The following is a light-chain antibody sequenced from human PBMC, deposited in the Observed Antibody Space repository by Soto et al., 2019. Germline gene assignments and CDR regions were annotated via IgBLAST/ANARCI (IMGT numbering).Light chain of an antibody. CDR1: SSDVGGYDY. J-gene: IGLJ1*01. V-gene: IGLV2-14*01. CDR3: SSYTSTSTLYV. Sequence: QSALTQPASVSGSPGQSITISCTGTSSDVGGYDYVAWYQQDPGKAPKLMISDVSTRPSGVSDRFSGSKSGNTASLTISGLQAEDEADYYCSSYTSTSTLYVFGTGTKLTVL. CDR2: DVS.